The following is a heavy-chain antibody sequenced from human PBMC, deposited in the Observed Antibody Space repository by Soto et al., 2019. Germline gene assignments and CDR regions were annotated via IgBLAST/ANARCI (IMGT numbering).Heavy chain of an antibody. D-gene: IGHD3-22*01. J-gene: IGHJ4*02. CDR2: IWYDGSNK. V-gene: IGHV3-33*01. Sequence: QVQLVESGGGVVQPGRSLRLSCAASGFTFSSYGMHWVRQAPGKGLEWVAVIWYDGSNKYYADSVKGRFTISRDNSKNTLYLQMNSLRAEDTAVYYCARVRDSSGYTRLDYWGQGTLVTVPS. CDR3: ARVRDSSGYTRLDY. CDR1: GFTFSSYG.